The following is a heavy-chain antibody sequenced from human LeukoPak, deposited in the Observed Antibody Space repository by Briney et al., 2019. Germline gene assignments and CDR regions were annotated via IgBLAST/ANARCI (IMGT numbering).Heavy chain of an antibody. CDR1: GFTFNNYA. V-gene: IGHV3-23*01. D-gene: IGHD3-10*01. Sequence: PGGSLRLSCVASGFTFNNYAMTWVRQTPGKGLEWVSVISGSGGSTDYAASVKGRFTISRDNSKNTLYVQMNSLRAEDTAVYYCAKQTSWYYYGSGSRSPDAFDIWGQGTMVTVSS. CDR3: AKQTSWYYYGSGSRSPDAFDI. J-gene: IGHJ3*02. CDR2: ISGSGGST.